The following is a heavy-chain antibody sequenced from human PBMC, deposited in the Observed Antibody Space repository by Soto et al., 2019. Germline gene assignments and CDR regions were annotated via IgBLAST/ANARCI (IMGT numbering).Heavy chain of an antibody. Sequence: PGGSLRLSCAASGFTFSSYSMNWVRQAPGKGLEWVSSISSSSSYIYYADSVKGRFTISRDNAKNSLYLQMNSLRAEDTAVYYCVRCQYSSGWEFAFWGQGTLVTVSS. CDR1: GFTFSSYS. V-gene: IGHV3-21*01. CDR2: ISSSSSYI. CDR3: VRCQYSSGWEFAF. D-gene: IGHD6-19*01. J-gene: IGHJ4*02.